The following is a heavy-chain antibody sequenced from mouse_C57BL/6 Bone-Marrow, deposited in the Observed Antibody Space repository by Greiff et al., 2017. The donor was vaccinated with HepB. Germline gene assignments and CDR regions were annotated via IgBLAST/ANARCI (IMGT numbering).Heavy chain of an antibody. CDR1: GYSITSGYY. V-gene: IGHV3-6*01. J-gene: IGHJ2*01. Sequence: EVQLQQSGPGLVKPSQSLSLTCSVTGYSITSGYYWNWIRQFPGNKLEWMGYISYDGSNNYNPSLKNRISITRDTSKNQFFLKLKSVTTEDTATYYCARGDYDEDYWGQGTTLTVSS. CDR3: ARGDYDEDY. D-gene: IGHD2-4*01. CDR2: ISYDGSN.